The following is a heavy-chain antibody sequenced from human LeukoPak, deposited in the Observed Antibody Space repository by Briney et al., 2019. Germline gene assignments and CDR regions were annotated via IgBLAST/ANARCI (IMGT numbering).Heavy chain of an antibody. D-gene: IGHD3-3*01. CDR2: IYYSGST. CDR1: GGSISSSSYY. CDR3: ARERGRPIFGVVKHWFDP. J-gene: IGHJ5*02. V-gene: IGHV4-39*02. Sequence: KTSETLSLTCTVSGGSISSSSYYWGWIRQPPGKGLEWIGSIYYSGSTYYNPSLKSRVTISVDTSKNQFSLKLSSVTAADTAVYYCARERGRPIFGVVKHWFDPWGQGNLVTVSS.